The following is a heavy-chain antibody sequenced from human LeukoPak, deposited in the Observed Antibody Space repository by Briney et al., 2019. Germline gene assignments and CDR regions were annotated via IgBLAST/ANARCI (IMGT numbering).Heavy chain of an antibody. CDR1: GGSISSSNW. J-gene: IGHJ4*01. V-gene: IGHV4-4*02. Sequence: SGTLSLTCAVSGGSISSSNWWSWVRQPPGQGLEWIGEISLTGLTHYNPSLESRVTVSLDKSKNQLSLNLTSVTAADTAVYYCSRENGAFSPFGYWGQRALCTVLS. CDR2: ISLTGLT. D-gene: IGHD2-8*01. CDR3: SRENGAFSPFGY.